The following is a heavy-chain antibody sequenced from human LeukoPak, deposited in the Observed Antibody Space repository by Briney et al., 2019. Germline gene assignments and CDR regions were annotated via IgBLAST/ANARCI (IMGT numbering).Heavy chain of an antibody. D-gene: IGHD1-26*01. J-gene: IGHJ4*02. CDR3: ARTVGIVGATPLWY. V-gene: IGHV1-18*01. CDR1: GYTFTSYG. Sequence: GASVKVSCKASGYTFTSYGISWVRQAPGQGLEWMGWISAYNGNTNYAQKLQGRVTMTTDTSTSTAYMELRSLRSDDTAVYYCARTVGIVGATPLWYWGQGTLVTVSS. CDR2: ISAYNGNT.